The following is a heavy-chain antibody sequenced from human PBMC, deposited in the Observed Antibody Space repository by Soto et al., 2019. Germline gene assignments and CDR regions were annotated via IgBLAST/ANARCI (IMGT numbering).Heavy chain of an antibody. V-gene: IGHV3-7*01. J-gene: IGHJ4*02. CDR2: IKEDGSEK. CDR1: GFTFSHYW. D-gene: IGHD2-15*01. CDR3: ARDQNSGGSDY. Sequence: EVQLVESGGGLVQPVGSLRLSCAASGFTFSHYWMSWVRQAPGKGLEWVANIKEDGSEKYYVDSVKGRFTISRDNTKNSVYLQMNSLRAEDTGVYYCARDQNSGGSDYWGQGTLVTVSS.